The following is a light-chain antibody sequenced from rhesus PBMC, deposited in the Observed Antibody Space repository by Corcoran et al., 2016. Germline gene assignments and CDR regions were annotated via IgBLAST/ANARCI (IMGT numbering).Light chain of an antibody. V-gene: IGKV1-43*02. J-gene: IGKJ2*01. Sequence: DIQMTQSPSSLSASVGDRVTITCRASQGISTYLNWYQQKPGKAPKRLIYAASSLESGVPSRFSGSGSGTDCTLTISSLQPEDFATYYCLQYNSDPHSFGQGTKVEIK. CDR3: LQYNSDPHS. CDR1: QGISTY. CDR2: AAS.